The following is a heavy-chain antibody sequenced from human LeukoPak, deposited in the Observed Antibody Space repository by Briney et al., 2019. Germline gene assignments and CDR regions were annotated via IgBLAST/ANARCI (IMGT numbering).Heavy chain of an antibody. D-gene: IGHD6-19*01. CDR1: GYTLTELS. V-gene: IGHV1-24*01. CDR2: FDPEDGET. Sequence: ASVKVSCKVSGYTLTELSMHWVRQAPGKGLEWMGGFDPEDGETIYAQKFQGRVTMTEDTSTDTAYMELSSLRSEDTAVYYCATATTIAVARYYGMDVWGQETTVTVSS. J-gene: IGHJ6*02. CDR3: ATATTIAVARYYGMDV.